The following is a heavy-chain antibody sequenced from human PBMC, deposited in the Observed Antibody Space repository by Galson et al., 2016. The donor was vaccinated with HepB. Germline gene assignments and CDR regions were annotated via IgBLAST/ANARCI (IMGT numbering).Heavy chain of an antibody. CDR3: ARGFSKGLQFPFNWFDP. D-gene: IGHD5-24*01. Sequence: SETLSLTCTVSGGSINSNYWSWIRQPPGKGLEWIGYIYYSGTTNYNPSLKGRVTISIDTSKTQFSLKLSSVTAADTAVYYCARGFSKGLQFPFNWFDPWGQGTLVTVSS. CDR2: IYYSGTT. V-gene: IGHV4-59*01. J-gene: IGHJ5*02. CDR1: GGSINSNY.